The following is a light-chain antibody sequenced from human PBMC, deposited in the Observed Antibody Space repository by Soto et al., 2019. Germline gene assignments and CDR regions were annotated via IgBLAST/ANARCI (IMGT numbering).Light chain of an antibody. Sequence: QSALTQPGSVSGSPGQSITISCTGTSXDIGSYNRVSWYQQHPGKAPKLIIYEVTDRPSGVSNRFSGSKSGNTASLTISGLQAEDEAEYYCSSYTNINTRACVFGTGTKVTVL. CDR2: EVT. V-gene: IGLV2-14*01. CDR1: SXDIGSYNR. CDR3: SSYTNINTRACV. J-gene: IGLJ1*01.